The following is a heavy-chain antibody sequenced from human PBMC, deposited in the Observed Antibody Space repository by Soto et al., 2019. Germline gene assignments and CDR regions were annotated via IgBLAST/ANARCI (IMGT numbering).Heavy chain of an antibody. CDR2: IYSGGST. J-gene: IGHJ6*03. D-gene: IGHD4-4*01. Sequence: GGSLRLSCAASGFTFNTYTMNWVRQAPGKGLEWVSVIYSGGSTYYADSVKGRFTISRDNSKNTLYLQMNSLRAEDTAVYYCARGVYYSNYWPQGDYYYYYYIDVWGKGTTVTVSS. V-gene: IGHV3-66*01. CDR1: GFTFNTYT. CDR3: ARGVYYSNYWPQGDYYYYYYIDV.